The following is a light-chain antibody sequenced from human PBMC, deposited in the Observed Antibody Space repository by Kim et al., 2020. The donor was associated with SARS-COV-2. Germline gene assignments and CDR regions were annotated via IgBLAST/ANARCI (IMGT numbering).Light chain of an antibody. CDR2: DVS. V-gene: IGLV2-14*04. Sequence: GQSITSSCNETSSDVGGYNYVSWYQQHPGKAPKLMIYDVSKRPSGVSNRFSGSKSGNTASLTISGLQAEDEADYYCSSYTSSSTLVFGGGTQLTVL. CDR3: SSYTSSSTLV. J-gene: IGLJ3*02. CDR1: SSDVGGYNY.